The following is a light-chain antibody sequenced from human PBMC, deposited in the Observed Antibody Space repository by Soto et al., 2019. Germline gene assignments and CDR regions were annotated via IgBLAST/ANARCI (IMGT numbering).Light chain of an antibody. V-gene: IGKV3-15*01. CDR2: DAS. J-gene: IGKJ1*01. Sequence: EIVMTQSPATLSVSPGERATLSCWASQSINSNLAWYQQKPGQAPRLFIYDASTRATGIPARFSGSGSGTEFTLTISSLQSEDFAVYYCQQYNSWPETFGQGTKVDIK. CDR1: QSINSN. CDR3: QQYNSWPET.